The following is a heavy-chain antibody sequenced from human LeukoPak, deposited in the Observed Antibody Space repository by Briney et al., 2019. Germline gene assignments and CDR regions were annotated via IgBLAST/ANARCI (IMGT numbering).Heavy chain of an antibody. D-gene: IGHD3-3*01. CDR3: ARGSKRHFPYDFWSGYSYYFDY. CDR1: GGSISSGGYY. J-gene: IGHJ4*02. Sequence: SETLSLTCTVSGGSISSGGYYWSWLRQHPGKGLEWIGYIYYSGSTYYNPSLKSRVTISVDTSKNQFSLKLSSVTAADTAVYYCARGSKRHFPYDFWSGYSYYFDYWGQGTLVTVSS. V-gene: IGHV4-31*03. CDR2: IYYSGST.